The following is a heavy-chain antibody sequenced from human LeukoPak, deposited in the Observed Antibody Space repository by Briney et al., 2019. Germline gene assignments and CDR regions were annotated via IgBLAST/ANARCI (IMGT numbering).Heavy chain of an antibody. J-gene: IGHJ4*02. V-gene: IGHV3-20*04. CDR1: GFTFSSYT. Sequence: GGSLRLSCAASGFTFSSYTMTWVRQAPGKGLEWVSGINWNGGSTGYVDSVKGRFTISRDNAKNSLYLQMNSLRVEDTALYYCARDREVRGVIDYWGQGTLVTVSS. D-gene: IGHD3-10*01. CDR3: ARDREVRGVIDY. CDR2: INWNGGST.